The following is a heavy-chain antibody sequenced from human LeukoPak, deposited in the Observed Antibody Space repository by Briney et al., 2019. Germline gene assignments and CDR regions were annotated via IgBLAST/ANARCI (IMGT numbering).Heavy chain of an antibody. CDR3: ATDPLRVAGRTTDY. CDR2: INPSGGST. Sequence: ASVKVSCKASGYTFTSYYMHWVRQAPGQGLEGMGIINPSGGSTSYAQKFQGRVTMTEDTSTDTAYMELSSLRSEDTAVYYCATDPLRVAGRTTDYWGQGTLVTVSS. D-gene: IGHD6-19*01. V-gene: IGHV1-46*01. CDR1: GYTFTSYY. J-gene: IGHJ4*02.